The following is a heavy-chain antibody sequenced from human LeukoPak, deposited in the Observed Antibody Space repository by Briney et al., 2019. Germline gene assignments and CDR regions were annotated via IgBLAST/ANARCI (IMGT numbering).Heavy chain of an antibody. D-gene: IGHD6-13*01. CDR1: GFTFSSHG. Sequence: GRSLRLSCAASGFTFSSHGMHWVRQAPGKGLEWVAVISFDGSKQYYADSVKGRFTIPRDNSKNTLYLQMNSLGAEDTAVYYCAKEDSSRRIDYWGQGTLVTVYS. J-gene: IGHJ4*02. CDR2: ISFDGSKQ. CDR3: AKEDSSRRIDY. V-gene: IGHV3-30*18.